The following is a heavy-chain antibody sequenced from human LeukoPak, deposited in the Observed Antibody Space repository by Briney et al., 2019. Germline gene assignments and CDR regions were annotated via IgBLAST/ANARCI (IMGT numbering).Heavy chain of an antibody. CDR1: GFTFSSYS. D-gene: IGHD5-18*01. J-gene: IGHJ4*02. V-gene: IGHV3-33*08. CDR2: IWYDGSNK. Sequence: GGSLRLSCAASGFTFSSYSMNWVRQAPGKGLEWVAVIWYDGSNKYYADSVKGRFTISRDNSKNTLYLQMNSLRAEDTAVYYCARPNLGYSYGHYYFDYWGQGTLVTVSS. CDR3: ARPNLGYSYGHYYFDY.